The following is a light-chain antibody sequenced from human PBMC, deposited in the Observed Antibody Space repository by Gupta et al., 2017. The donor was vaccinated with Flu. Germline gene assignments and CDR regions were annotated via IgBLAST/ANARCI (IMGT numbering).Light chain of an antibody. CDR2: LNSDGSH. V-gene: IGLV4-69*01. Sequence: KLTGTRSSGHSSYAIAWHQQQPEKGPRYWMKLNSDGSHSKGDGIPDRFSGSSAGAERYLTISSLQAEDEADYYCQTWGTGIHVVFGGGTKLTVL. CDR3: QTWGTGIHVV. J-gene: IGLJ2*01. CDR1: SGHSSYA.